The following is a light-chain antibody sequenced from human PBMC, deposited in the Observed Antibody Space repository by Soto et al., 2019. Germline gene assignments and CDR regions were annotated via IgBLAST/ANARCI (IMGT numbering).Light chain of an antibody. CDR1: NIGSKS. Sequence: SYELTQPPSVSVAPGKTASVACGGSNIGSKSVHWYQKKSGQAPVLAMYYDSDRPSGIPERFSGSNSGNTATLTISRVEAGDEADYYCQVWDISSGHVVFGGGTKLTVL. CDR2: YDS. CDR3: QVWDISSGHVV. J-gene: IGLJ3*02. V-gene: IGLV3-21*01.